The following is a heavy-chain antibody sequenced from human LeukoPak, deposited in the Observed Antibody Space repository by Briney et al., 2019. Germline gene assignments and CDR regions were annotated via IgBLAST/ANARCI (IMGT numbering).Heavy chain of an antibody. CDR2: ISSSSSYI. D-gene: IGHD3-22*01. Sequence: GGSLRLSCAASGSTFSSYSMNWVRQAPGTGLEWVSSISSSSSYIYYADSVKGRFTISRDNAKNSLYLQMNSLRAEDTAVYYCARYDSSGYCPFDYWGQGTLVTVSS. CDR1: GSTFSSYS. J-gene: IGHJ4*02. CDR3: ARYDSSGYCPFDY. V-gene: IGHV3-21*01.